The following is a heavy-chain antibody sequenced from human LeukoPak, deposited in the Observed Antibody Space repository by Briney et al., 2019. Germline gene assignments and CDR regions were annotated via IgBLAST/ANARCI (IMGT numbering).Heavy chain of an antibody. J-gene: IGHJ4*02. CDR2: IYYSGST. V-gene: IGHV4-39*07. D-gene: IGHD6-13*01. CDR1: GGSISTSYY. Sequence: ASETLSLTCTVSGGSISTSYYWGWIRQPPGKGLEWIGSIYYSGSTYYNPSLKSRVTISVDTSKNQFSLKLSSVTAADTAVYYCARTPIAAAGPDFDYWGQGTLVTVSS. CDR3: ARTPIAAAGPDFDY.